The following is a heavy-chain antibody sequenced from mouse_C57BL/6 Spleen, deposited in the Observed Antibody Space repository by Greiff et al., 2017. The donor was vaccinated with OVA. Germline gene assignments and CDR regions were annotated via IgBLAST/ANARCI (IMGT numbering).Heavy chain of an antibody. D-gene: IGHD2-5*01. CDR3: ARPDSNYGYFDV. CDR1: GFSLTSYG. J-gene: IGHJ1*03. Sequence: VQRVESGPGLVAPSQSLSITCTVSGFSLTSYGVHWVRQPPGKGLEWLVVIWSDGSTTYNSAPKSRLSISQDYSKSHVFLKMNSLQTDDTAMYYGARPDSNYGYFDVWGTGTTVTVSA. V-gene: IGHV2-6*03. CDR2: IWSDGST.